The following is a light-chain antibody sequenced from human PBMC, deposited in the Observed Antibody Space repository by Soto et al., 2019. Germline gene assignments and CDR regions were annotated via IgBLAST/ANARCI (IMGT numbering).Light chain of an antibody. V-gene: IGLV2-14*01. J-gene: IGLJ1*01. Sequence: GQSITISCTGSGSDIGAYNYVSWYQQHPSKAPTLLIHGVTRRPSGVSSRFSASKSAYTASLTISGLQAEDEATYFCSSFTTSYFYVFGPGTKVTVL. CDR3: SSFTTSYFYV. CDR1: GSDIGAYNY. CDR2: GVT.